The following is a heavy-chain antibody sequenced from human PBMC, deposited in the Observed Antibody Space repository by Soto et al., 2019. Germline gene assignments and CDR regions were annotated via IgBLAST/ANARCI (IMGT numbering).Heavy chain of an antibody. J-gene: IGHJ4*02. CDR3: GRGVGHFMLVTSSFDY. D-gene: IGHD2-21*02. V-gene: IGHV4-61*01. CDR2: IFYTGST. Sequence: AETLCLTCTVSGGSVTTGTYYWSWIRQPPGKGLEWIGYIFYTGSTNYNPSLKSRVTIAIDTSKNQFSLKLSSMTAEDTAVYYCGRGVGHFMLVTSSFDYWGQGTLVTVSS. CDR1: GGSVTTGTYY.